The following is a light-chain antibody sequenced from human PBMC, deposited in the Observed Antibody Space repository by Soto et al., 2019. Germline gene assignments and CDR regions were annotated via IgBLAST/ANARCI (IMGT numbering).Light chain of an antibody. CDR1: QGISNY. J-gene: IGKJ4*01. Sequence: DIQMTQSPSSLSASVGDRVTITCRASQGISNYLAWYQQKPGKVPKLLIYAASTLQSGVPSRFSGSGSGTDFTLTISSLQPEDVSTYYCQKYNSAPPLTFGGGTKVEIK. CDR2: AAS. V-gene: IGKV1-27*01. CDR3: QKYNSAPPLT.